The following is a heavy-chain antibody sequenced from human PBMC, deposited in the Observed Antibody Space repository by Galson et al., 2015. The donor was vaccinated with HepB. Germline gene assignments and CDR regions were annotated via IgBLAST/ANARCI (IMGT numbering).Heavy chain of an antibody. Sequence: ETLSLTCTVSGGSISTYYWSWIRQPPGKGLEWIGYIYYSGSTNYNPSLKSRVTISVDTSKNQFSLKLSSVTAADTAVYYCARSSGGGNWYFDYWGQGTLVTVSS. CDR1: GGSISTYY. CDR3: ARSSGGGNWYFDY. V-gene: IGHV4-59*08. J-gene: IGHJ4*02. D-gene: IGHD4-23*01. CDR2: IYYSGST.